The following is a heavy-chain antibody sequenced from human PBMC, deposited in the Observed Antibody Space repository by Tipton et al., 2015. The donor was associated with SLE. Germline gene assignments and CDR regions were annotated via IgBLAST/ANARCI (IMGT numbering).Heavy chain of an antibody. D-gene: IGHD1-26*01. J-gene: IGHJ4*02. Sequence: TLSLTCTVSGDSIRSGSYYWSWIRQPAGKGLEWIGRIYSSGSANYNPSLRSRVTISVDTSKNQFSLILSSVTAADTAVYYCAKDSGTYYFDFWGQGVLVNVSS. CDR1: GDSIRSGSYY. CDR2: IYSSGSA. CDR3: AKDSGTYYFDF. V-gene: IGHV4-61*02.